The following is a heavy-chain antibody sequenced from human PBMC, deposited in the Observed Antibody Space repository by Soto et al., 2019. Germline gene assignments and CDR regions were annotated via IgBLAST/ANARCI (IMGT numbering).Heavy chain of an antibody. CDR2: ISSGGGGT. D-gene: IGHD6-19*01. CDR1: GFTFSSYA. J-gene: IGHJ5*02. CDR3: APGGLAVAGTGWFDP. Sequence: PGGSLRLSCVASGFTFSSYAMSWVRQAPGKGLEWVSVISSGGGGTYYADSVKGRFTISRDNSKNTLYLQMNSLRAEDTAVYYCAPGGLAVAGTGWFDPWGQGTLVTVSS. V-gene: IGHV3-23*01.